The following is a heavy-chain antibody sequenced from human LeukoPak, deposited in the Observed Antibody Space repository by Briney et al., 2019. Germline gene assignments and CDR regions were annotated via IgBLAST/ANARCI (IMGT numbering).Heavy chain of an antibody. CDR2: IKFDGSDN. CDR1: GFTFRNYW. V-gene: IGHV3-7*03. Sequence: GGSLRLPCAASGFTFRNYWMSWVRQAPGKGLEWVANIKFDGSDNFYVDSVKGRFTISRDNAKNLLYLQMNSLRAEDTAVYYCAKYGDYPDYWGQGTLVTVSS. D-gene: IGHD4-17*01. J-gene: IGHJ4*02. CDR3: AKYGDYPDY.